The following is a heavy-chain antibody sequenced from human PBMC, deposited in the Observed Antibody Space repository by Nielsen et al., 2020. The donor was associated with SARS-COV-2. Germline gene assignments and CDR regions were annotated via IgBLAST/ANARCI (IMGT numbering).Heavy chain of an antibody. Sequence: GESLKISCAASGFTFSSYAMHWVRQAPGKGLEWVANIKQDGSEKYYVDSVRGRFTISRDNAKNSLYLQMNSLRAEDTAVYYCAREDRWCGGDCYNGKVDYWGQGTLVTVSS. J-gene: IGHJ4*02. CDR2: IKQDGSEK. CDR3: AREDRWCGGDCYNGKVDY. CDR1: GFTFSSYA. D-gene: IGHD2-21*02. V-gene: IGHV3-7*03.